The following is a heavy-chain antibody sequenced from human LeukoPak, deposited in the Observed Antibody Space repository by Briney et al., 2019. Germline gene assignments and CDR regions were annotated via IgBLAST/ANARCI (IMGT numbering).Heavy chain of an antibody. CDR3: ARRSNYDYYYYYMDV. CDR2: MNPNSGNT. J-gene: IGHJ6*03. V-gene: IGHV1-8*03. D-gene: IGHD4-11*01. CDR1: GYTFTSYD. Sequence: ASVKVSCKASGYTFTSYDINWVRQATGQGLEWMGWMNPNSGNTGYAQKFQGRVTITRNTSISTAYMELSSLRSEDTAVYYCARRSNYDYYYYYMDVWGKGTTVTVSS.